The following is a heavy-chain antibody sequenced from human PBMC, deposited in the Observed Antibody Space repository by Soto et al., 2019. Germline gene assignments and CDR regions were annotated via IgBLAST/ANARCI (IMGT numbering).Heavy chain of an antibody. D-gene: IGHD1-26*01. J-gene: IGHJ4*02. CDR2: ISAYNGNT. V-gene: IGHV1-18*01. Sequence: GASVKVSCKASGYTLTSYGISWVRQAPGQGLEWMGWISAYNGNTNYAQKLQGRVTMTTDTSTSTAYMELRSLRSDDTAVYYCAREVPRWELYGLDYWGQGTLVTVSS. CDR3: AREVPRWELYGLDY. CDR1: GYTLTSYG.